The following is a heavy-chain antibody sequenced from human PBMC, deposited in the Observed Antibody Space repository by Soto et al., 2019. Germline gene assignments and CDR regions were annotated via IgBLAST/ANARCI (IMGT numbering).Heavy chain of an antibody. CDR3: ATRGPDSYSVMDV. CDR1: GYTLTELS. J-gene: IGHJ6*02. V-gene: IGHV1-24*01. CDR2: FDPEDGET. Sequence: ASVKVSCKVSGYTLTELSMHWVRQAPGKGLEWMGGFDPEDGETIYAQKFQGRVTMTEDTSTDTAYLELSSLRSEDTAVYYCATRGPDSYSVMDVWGQGTTVTVSS.